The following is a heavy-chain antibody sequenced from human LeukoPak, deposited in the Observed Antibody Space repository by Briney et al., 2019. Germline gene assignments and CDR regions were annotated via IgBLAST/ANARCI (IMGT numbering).Heavy chain of an antibody. D-gene: IGHD3-10*01. Sequence: GGSLRHSCAASGFAFSSYWMHWVRQAPGKGLVWVSRISSDGSATSYADSVKGRFTISRDNAKNTLYLQMNSLLAEDTAVYYCAKDQAGAYDIWGQGTMVTVSS. J-gene: IGHJ3*02. CDR1: GFAFSSYW. V-gene: IGHV3-74*01. CDR3: AKDQAGAYDI. CDR2: ISSDGSAT.